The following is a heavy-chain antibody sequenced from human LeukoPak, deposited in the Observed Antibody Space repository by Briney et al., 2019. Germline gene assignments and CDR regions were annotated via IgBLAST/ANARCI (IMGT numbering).Heavy chain of an antibody. Sequence: PGGSLRLSCAASGFTFSSYEMNWVRQAPGKGLEWVSYISSSGSTIYYADSVKGRFTISRDNAKNSLYLQMNSLRAEDTAVYYCARGNSRAKWGYYGMDVWAKGPRSPSPQ. CDR3: ARGNSRAKWGYYGMDV. CDR2: ISSSGSTI. CDR1: GFTFSSYE. V-gene: IGHV3-48*03. J-gene: IGHJ6*04. D-gene: IGHD6-13*01.